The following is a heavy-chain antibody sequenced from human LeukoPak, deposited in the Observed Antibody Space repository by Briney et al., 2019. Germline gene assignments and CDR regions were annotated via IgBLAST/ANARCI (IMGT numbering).Heavy chain of an antibody. CDR2: MNPNSGNT. Sequence: ASVEVSCKASGYTFTSYDINWVRQATGQGLEWMGWMNPNSGNTGYAQKFQGRVTMTRNTSISTAYMELRSLRSDDTAVYYCARRDGYNIDYWGQGTLVTVSS. V-gene: IGHV1-8*01. CDR3: ARRDGYNIDY. CDR1: GYTFTSYD. D-gene: IGHD5-24*01. J-gene: IGHJ4*02.